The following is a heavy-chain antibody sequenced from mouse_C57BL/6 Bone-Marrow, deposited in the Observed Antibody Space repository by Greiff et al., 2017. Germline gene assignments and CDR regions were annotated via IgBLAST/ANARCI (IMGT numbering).Heavy chain of an antibody. Sequence: QVPLTQSGPGLVQPSPSLSITCTVSGFSLTSYGVHWVRQSPGKGLEWLGVIWSGGSTDYNAAFISRLSISTDNSKSQVFLKMNSLQADDTAIYYCAPGGYDGSRGYAMDYWGQGTAVTVSS. V-gene: IGHV2-2*01. D-gene: IGHD1-1*01. J-gene: IGHJ4*01. CDR1: GFSLTSYG. CDR2: IWSGGST. CDR3: APGGYDGSRGYAMDY.